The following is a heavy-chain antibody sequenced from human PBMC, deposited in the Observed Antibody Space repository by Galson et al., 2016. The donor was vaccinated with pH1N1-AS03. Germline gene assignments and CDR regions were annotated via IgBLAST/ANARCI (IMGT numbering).Heavy chain of an antibody. J-gene: IGHJ5*02. CDR1: GYTFTNYA. Sequence: SVKVSCKASGYTFTNYAVHWVRQAPGQRLEWMGWINGGNGNTKFSRKFQGRVTLTRDTSASTAYMELSSLRVEDTAIYYCARVPGADEWWFDPWGQGTLVSVSS. D-gene: IGHD1-26*01. CDR2: INGGNGNT. V-gene: IGHV1-3*01. CDR3: ARVPGADEWWFDP.